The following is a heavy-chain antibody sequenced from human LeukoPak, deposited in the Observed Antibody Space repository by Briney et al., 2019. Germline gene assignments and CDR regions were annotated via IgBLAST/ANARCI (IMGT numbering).Heavy chain of an antibody. CDR2: INTSGST. CDR3: ARDITMIRGPITRLTNWFDP. V-gene: IGHV4-4*07. J-gene: IGHJ5*02. CDR1: GGSISSYY. D-gene: IGHD3-10*01. Sequence: SETLSLTCTVSGGSISSYYWSWIRQPAGKGLEWIGRINTSGSTNYNPSLKTRVTISVDTSKNQLSLKLNSVTAADTAVYYCARDITMIRGPITRLTNWFDPWGQGTLVTVSS.